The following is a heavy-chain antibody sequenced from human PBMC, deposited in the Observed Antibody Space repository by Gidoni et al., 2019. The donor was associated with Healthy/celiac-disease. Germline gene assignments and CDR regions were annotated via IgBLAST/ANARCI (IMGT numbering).Heavy chain of an antibody. CDR1: GGSFSVYY. CDR2: INHSGST. CDR3: ARTGNVTKFDY. D-gene: IGHD1-1*01. V-gene: IGHV4-34*01. J-gene: IGHJ4*02. Sequence: QVQLQQWGAGLLKPSETLSLPCAVYGGSFSVYYWSWIRQPPGKGLEWIGEINHSGSTNYNPSLKSRVTISVDTSKNQFSLKLSSVTAADTAVYYCARTGNVTKFDYWGQGTLVTVSS.